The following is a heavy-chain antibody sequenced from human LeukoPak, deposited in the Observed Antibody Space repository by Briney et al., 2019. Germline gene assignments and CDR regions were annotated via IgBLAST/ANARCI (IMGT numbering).Heavy chain of an antibody. D-gene: IGHD3-22*01. CDR3: ARGRLSYYYDSSGYSP. Sequence: SETLSLTCAVYGGSFSGYYWSWIRQPPGKGLEWIGEINHSGSTNYNPSLKSRVTISVDTSKNQFSLKLSSVTAADTAVYYCARGRLSYYYDSSGYSPWGQGTLVTVSS. CDR1: GGSFSGYY. CDR2: INHSGST. J-gene: IGHJ5*02. V-gene: IGHV4-34*01.